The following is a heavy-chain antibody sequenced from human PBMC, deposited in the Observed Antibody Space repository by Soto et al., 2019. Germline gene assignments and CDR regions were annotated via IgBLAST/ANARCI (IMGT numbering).Heavy chain of an antibody. J-gene: IGHJ6*02. CDR3: ARQFHGDEPYYYYYGMDV. V-gene: IGHV4-39*01. CDR1: GGSISSSSYY. D-gene: IGHD4-17*01. CDR2: IYYSGST. Sequence: SETLSLTCTVSGGSISSSSYYWGWIRQPPGKGLEWIGSIYYSGSTYYNPSLKSRVTISVDTSKNQFSLKLSSVTAADTAVYYCARQFHGDEPYYYYYGMDVWGQGTTVTVSS.